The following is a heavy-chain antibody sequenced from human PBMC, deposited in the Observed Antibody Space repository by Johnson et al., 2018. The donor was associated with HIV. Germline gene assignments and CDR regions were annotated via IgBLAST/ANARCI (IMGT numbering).Heavy chain of an antibody. CDR1: GFTFSSYG. J-gene: IGHJ3*02. CDR3: ARDRCSSTSCIDAFDI. V-gene: IGHV3-30*03. CDR2: ISYDGSIK. Sequence: QVQLVESGGGVVQPGRSLRLSCAASGFTFSSYGMHWVRQAPAKGLEWVAVISYDGSIKYYADSVKGRFTISRDNSKNTLYLQMNSQRAEDTAVYYCARDRCSSTSCIDAFDIWGQGTMVTVSS. D-gene: IGHD2-2*01.